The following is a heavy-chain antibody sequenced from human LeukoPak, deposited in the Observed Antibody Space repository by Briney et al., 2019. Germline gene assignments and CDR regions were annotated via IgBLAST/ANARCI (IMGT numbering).Heavy chain of an antibody. CDR3: ARSFGQLSSSYFDY. Sequence: KSGGSLRLSCAASGFTFSTHSMNWVRQAPGKGLEWVSAINAASNVIYYAESVKGRFTISRDNAKNSLYLQMNSLRAEDTALYYCARSFGQLSSSYFDYWGQGTLVTVSS. CDR2: INAASNVI. D-gene: IGHD3-10*01. J-gene: IGHJ4*02. V-gene: IGHV3-21*04. CDR1: GFTFSTHS.